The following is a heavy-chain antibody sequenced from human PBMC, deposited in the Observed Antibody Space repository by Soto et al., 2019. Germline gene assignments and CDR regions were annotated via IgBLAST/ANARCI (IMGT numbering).Heavy chain of an antibody. CDR1: GDSLGNYY. CDR2: VYSSGNS. Sequence: PSETLSLTCTVSGDSLGNYYWFWIRQPVGKGLEWIGRVYSSGNSNANPTLNSRATMSIDTSKNQFSLRLGSVTAADTAVYYCARADYEILTGSYAMDVWGQGTTVTVSS. CDR3: ARADYEILTGSYAMDV. V-gene: IGHV4-4*07. D-gene: IGHD3-9*01. J-gene: IGHJ6*02.